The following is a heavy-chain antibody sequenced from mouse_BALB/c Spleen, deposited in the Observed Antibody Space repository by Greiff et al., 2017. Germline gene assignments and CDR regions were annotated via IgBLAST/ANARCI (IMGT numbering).Heavy chain of an antibody. CDR3: ARDQTPGFAY. Sequence: VQRVESGPGLVAPSQSLSITFTVSGFSLTSYGVHWVRQPPGKGLEWLGVIWAGGSTNYNSALMSRLSISKDNSKSQVFLKMNSLQTDDTAMYYCARDQTPGFAYWGQGTLVTVSA. V-gene: IGHV2-9*02. CDR2: IWAGGST. CDR1: GFSLTSYG. J-gene: IGHJ3*01.